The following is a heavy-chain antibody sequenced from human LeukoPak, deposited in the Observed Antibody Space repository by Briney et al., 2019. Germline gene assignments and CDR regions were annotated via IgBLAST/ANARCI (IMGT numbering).Heavy chain of an antibody. CDR2: MNPNSGNT. J-gene: IGHJ5*02. Sequence: ASVKVSCKASGHTFTSYDINWVRQATGQGLEWMGWMNPNSGNTAYAQTFQGRVTMTRNTSISTAYMELSSLRSEDTAVYYCAREDYYDSGSFDPWGQGTLVTVSS. D-gene: IGHD3-22*01. V-gene: IGHV1-8*02. CDR3: AREDYYDSGSFDP. CDR1: GHTFTSYD.